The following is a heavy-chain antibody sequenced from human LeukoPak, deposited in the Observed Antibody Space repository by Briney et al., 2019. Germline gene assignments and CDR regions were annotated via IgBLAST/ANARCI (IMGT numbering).Heavy chain of an antibody. CDR1: GFTFSSYA. J-gene: IGHJ4*02. Sequence: SGGSLRLSCAASGFTFSSYAMHWVRQAPGKGLEWVAVISYDGSNKYYADSVKGRFTISRDNSKNTLYLQMNSLRAEDTAVYYCARSYHDYYDSSGYSVGYWGQGTLVTVSS. V-gene: IGHV3-30*04. D-gene: IGHD3-22*01. CDR2: ISYDGSNK. CDR3: ARSYHDYYDSSGYSVGY.